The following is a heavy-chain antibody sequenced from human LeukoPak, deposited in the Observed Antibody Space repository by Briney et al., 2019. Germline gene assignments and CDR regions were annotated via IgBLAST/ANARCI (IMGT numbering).Heavy chain of an antibody. CDR2: INPNSGGT. V-gene: IGHV1-2*02. J-gene: IGHJ6*02. D-gene: IGHD2-2*02. Sequence: ASVKVSCKASGYTFTGYYMHWVRQAPGQGLEWMGWINPNSGGTNYAQKFQGRVTMTRDTSISTAYMELSRLRSDDTAVYYCAREYWGVPAAIQDYYYYGMDVWGQGTTVTVSS. CDR3: AREYWGVPAAIQDYYYYGMDV. CDR1: GYTFTGYY.